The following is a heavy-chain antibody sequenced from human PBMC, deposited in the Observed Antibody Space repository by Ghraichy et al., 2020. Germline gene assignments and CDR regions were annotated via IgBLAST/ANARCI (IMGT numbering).Heavy chain of an antibody. D-gene: IGHD6-13*01. CDR3: ARGPGSWYPIGGYYYGMDV. Sequence: SETLSLTCAVYGGSFSGYYWSWIRQPPGKGLEWIGEINHSGSTNYNPSLKSRVTISVDTSKNQFSLKLSSVTAADTAVYYCARGPGSWYPIGGYYYGMDVWGQGTTVTVSS. J-gene: IGHJ6*02. V-gene: IGHV4-34*01. CDR1: GGSFSGYY. CDR2: INHSGST.